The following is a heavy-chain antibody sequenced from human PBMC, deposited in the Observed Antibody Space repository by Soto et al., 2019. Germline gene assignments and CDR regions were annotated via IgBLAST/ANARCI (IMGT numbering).Heavy chain of an antibody. CDR2: IYYTGST. CDR3: ARDRDFDY. J-gene: IGHJ4*02. CDR1: GGSISSYY. Sequence: ASETLSLTCTVSGGSISSYYWSWIRQPPGKGLEWIGYIYYTGSTNYNPSLKSRVTISVDTSKNQFSLKLSSVTAADTAVYYCARDRDFDYWGQGTLVTVSS. V-gene: IGHV4-59*01.